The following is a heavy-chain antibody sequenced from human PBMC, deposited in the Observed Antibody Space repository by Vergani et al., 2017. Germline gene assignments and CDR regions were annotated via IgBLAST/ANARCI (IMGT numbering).Heavy chain of an antibody. D-gene: IGHD3-10*01. V-gene: IGHV3-33*08. CDR1: GFTFSSYG. J-gene: IGHJ6*02. CDR3: ARGFEDGDYYYYGMDV. Sequence: VQLVESGGGLVKPGGSLRLSCAASGFTFSSYGMHWVRQAPGKGLEWVAVIWYDGSNKYYADSVKGRFTISRDNSKNTLYLQMNSLRAEDTAVYYCARGFEDGDYYYYGMDVWGQGTTVTVSS. CDR2: IWYDGSNK.